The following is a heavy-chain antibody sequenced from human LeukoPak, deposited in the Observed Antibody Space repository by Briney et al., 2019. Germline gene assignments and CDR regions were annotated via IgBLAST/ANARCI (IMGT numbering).Heavy chain of an antibody. CDR2: IIPIFGTA. D-gene: IGHD6-19*01. Sequence: SVKVSCKASGGTFSSYAISWVRQAPGQGLEWMGRIIPIFGTANYAQKVQGRVTVTTDTSTSTAYMELRSLRSDDTAVYYCTRGGSSGPEGWFDPWAQGTLVTVSS. V-gene: IGHV1-69*05. CDR1: GGTFSSYA. J-gene: IGHJ5*02. CDR3: TRGGSSGPEGWFDP.